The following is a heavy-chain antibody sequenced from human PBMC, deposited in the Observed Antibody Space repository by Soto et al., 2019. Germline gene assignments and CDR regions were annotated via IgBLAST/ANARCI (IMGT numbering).Heavy chain of an antibody. CDR1: GFSLSTTGVG. V-gene: IGHV2-5*02. CDR3: AQKGPGTTSFEF. Sequence: QITLMESGPTLVKPTQTLTLTCTFSGFSLSTTGVGVTWIRQPPGKALEWLAVIYWDDDRRYSPFLKNRLTITKDTSRNQVVLTMANLDPVDTGTYFCAQKGPGTTSFEFWGQGALVNVSS. D-gene: IGHD1-1*01. CDR2: IYWDDDR. J-gene: IGHJ4*02.